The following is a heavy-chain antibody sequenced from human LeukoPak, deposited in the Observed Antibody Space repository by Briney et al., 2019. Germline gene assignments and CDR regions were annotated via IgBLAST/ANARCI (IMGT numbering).Heavy chain of an antibody. J-gene: IGHJ1*01. Sequence: GGSLRLSCAASGFTFSSYEMNWVRQAPGKGLEWVSYISSSGSTIYYADSVKGRFTISRDNAKNSLSLQMNSLRAEDTALYYCARDRGGDYLYLQHWGQGTLVTVSS. CDR2: ISSSGSTI. CDR3: ARDRGGDYLYLQH. D-gene: IGHD2-21*02. CDR1: GFTFSSYE. V-gene: IGHV3-48*03.